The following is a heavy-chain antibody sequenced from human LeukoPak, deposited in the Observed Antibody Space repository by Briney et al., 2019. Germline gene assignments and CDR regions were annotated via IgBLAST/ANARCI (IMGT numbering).Heavy chain of an antibody. V-gene: IGHV1-69*06. D-gene: IGHD5-18*01. J-gene: IGHJ6*04. CDR2: IIPIFGTA. CDR3: AREFIKDTAMGSHYYYYYGMDV. Sequence: GASVKVSCKASGGTFSSYAISWVRQAPGQGLEWMGGIIPIFGTANYAQKFQGRVTITADKSTGTAYMELSSLRSEDTAVYYCAREFIKDTAMGSHYYYYYGMDVWGKGTTVTVSS. CDR1: GGTFSSYA.